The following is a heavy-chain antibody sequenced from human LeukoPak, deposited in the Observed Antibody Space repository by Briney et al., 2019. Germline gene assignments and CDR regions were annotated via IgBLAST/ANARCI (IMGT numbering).Heavy chain of an antibody. D-gene: IGHD2-8*01. Sequence: TGGSLRLSCAASGFTFSSYGMHWVRQAPGKELEWVAFIRYDGSNKYYADSVKGRFTISRDNSKNTLYLQMKSLRAEDTAVYYCATAGSIVLNKGGLIFDYWGQGTLVTVSS. CDR1: GFTFSSYG. CDR3: ATAGSIVLNKGGLIFDY. V-gene: IGHV3-30*02. J-gene: IGHJ4*02. CDR2: IRYDGSNK.